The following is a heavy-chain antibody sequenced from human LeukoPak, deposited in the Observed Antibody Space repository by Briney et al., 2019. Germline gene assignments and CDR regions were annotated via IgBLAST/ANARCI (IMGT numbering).Heavy chain of an antibody. CDR2: IKQDGSEK. D-gene: IGHD5-24*01. CDR3: AKLPTEMATFYGAFDI. Sequence: GGSLRLSCAASGFTFSSYWMSWVRQAPGKGLEWVANIKQDGSEKYYVDSVKARFTISRDNAKNSLYLQMNSLRAEDTAVYYCAKLPTEMATFYGAFDIWGQGTMVTVSS. J-gene: IGHJ3*02. V-gene: IGHV3-7*01. CDR1: GFTFSSYW.